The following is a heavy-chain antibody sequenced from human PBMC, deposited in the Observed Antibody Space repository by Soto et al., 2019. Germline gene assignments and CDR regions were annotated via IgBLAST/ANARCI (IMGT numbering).Heavy chain of an antibody. CDR2: IHHSEGT. Sequence: QVQLQESGPGLVDPSGTLSLTCAVSGASMNSDNWWSWVRQPPGKGLEWIGEIHHSEGTNFNSSLVSRVSISLDKSRNQFSLKLSSVTAADTAVYFCATRMVRVGSWGQGTLVTVSS. V-gene: IGHV4-4*02. CDR1: GASMNSDNW. CDR3: ATRMVRVGS. J-gene: IGHJ5*02. D-gene: IGHD3-10*01.